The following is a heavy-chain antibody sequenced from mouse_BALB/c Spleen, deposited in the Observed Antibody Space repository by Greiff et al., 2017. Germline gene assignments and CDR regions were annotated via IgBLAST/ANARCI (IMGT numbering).Heavy chain of an antibody. J-gene: IGHJ3*01. V-gene: IGHV3-2*02. CDR1: GYSITSDYA. D-gene: IGHD2-4*01. CDR2: ISYSGST. CDR3: AVYYDYGAWFAY. Sequence: EVQLQQSGPGLVKPSQSLSLTCTVTGYSITSDYAWNWIRQFPGNKLEWMGYISYSGSTSYNPSLKSRISITRDTSKNQFFLQLNSVTTEDTATYYCAVYYDYGAWFAYWGQGTLVTVSA.